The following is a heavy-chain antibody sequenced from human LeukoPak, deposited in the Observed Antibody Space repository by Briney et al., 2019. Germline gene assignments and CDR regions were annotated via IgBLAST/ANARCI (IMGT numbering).Heavy chain of an antibody. Sequence: GWSLRLSCAASGFTLSASWMTWVRQAPGKRLEWVANINQDGSERYYVASVKGRFIISRDNARNSLYLQMNSLRAEDTAVYYCTRPYGYCSGGGSCSPFDFWGQGTLLTASS. V-gene: IGHV3-7*01. CDR3: TRPYGYCSGGGSCSPFDF. CDR2: INQDGSER. J-gene: IGHJ4*02. CDR1: GFTLSASW. D-gene: IGHD2-15*01.